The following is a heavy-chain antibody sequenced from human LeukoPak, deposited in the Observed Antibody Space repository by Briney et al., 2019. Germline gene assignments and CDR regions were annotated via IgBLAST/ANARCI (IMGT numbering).Heavy chain of an antibody. CDR2: INHSGST. CDR1: GGSFSGYY. Sequence: SETLSLTCAVYGGSFSGYYWSWIRQPPGKGLEWIGEINHSGSTNYNPSLKSRVTISVDTSKNQFSLKLSSVTAADTAVYYCARGLWFGDENPPYFDYWGQGILVTVSS. V-gene: IGHV4-34*01. J-gene: IGHJ4*02. D-gene: IGHD3-10*01. CDR3: ARGLWFGDENPPYFDY.